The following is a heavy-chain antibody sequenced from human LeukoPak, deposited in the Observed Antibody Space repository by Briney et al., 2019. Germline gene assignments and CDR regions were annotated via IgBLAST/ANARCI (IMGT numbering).Heavy chain of an antibody. Sequence: GGSLRLSCVDSTLSVGGSFVSWVRQAPGKGLEWVSVIYSGGSVYSADSVKGRSTISRDYSDNTVYLQMNSLRVEDTAVYYCARGLGTNYGGYCTGGGCPVYWGQGTLVTVSS. V-gene: IGHV3-66*01. CDR2: IYSGGSV. CDR3: ARGLGTNYGGYCTGGGCPVY. J-gene: IGHJ4*02. D-gene: IGHD2-8*02. CDR1: TLSVGGSF.